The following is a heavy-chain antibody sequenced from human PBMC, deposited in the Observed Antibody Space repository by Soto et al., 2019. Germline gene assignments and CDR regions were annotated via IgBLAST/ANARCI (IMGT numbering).Heavy chain of an antibody. CDR3: ARLPRGSYWYFDL. CDR1: GVSISSSNYY. V-gene: IGHV4-39*01. J-gene: IGHJ2*01. Sequence: SETLSLTCTVSGVSISSSNYYWGWIRQPPGGGPEWIGSMDYNGNSYQNPSLKSRVTLSVDTSKSQFSLKLRSVTAADTAVYYCARLPRGSYWYFDLWGRGTLVTVSS. CDR2: MDYNGNS. D-gene: IGHD3-16*01.